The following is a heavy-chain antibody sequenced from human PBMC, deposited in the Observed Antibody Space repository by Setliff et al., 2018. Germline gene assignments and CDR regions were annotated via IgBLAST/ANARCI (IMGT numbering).Heavy chain of an antibody. D-gene: IGHD1-26*01. V-gene: IGHV3-74*01. CDR1: GFTFFNHW. Sequence: GGSLRLSCVGSGFTFFNHWMHWVRQVPGRGLMWVSGINSDGTTTDYADAVKGRFIISRDNTRNTLYLQMNNLEDDDTGVYYCMRGRSTSGTYWGFDDWGQGTVVTVSS. CDR3: MRGRSTSGTYWGFDD. J-gene: IGHJ4*02. CDR2: INSDGTTT.